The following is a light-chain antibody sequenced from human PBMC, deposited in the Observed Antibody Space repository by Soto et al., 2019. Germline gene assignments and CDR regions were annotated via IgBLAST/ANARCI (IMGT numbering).Light chain of an antibody. Sequence: QSVLTQPPSVSAAPGQKVTISCSGISSNIGNNYVSWYQQLPGTAPKLLIYDNNKRPSGIPDRFSGSKSGTSATLGITGLPTGDEADYYCGTWDSSLSAGVFGGGTKLTVL. CDR1: SSNIGNNY. J-gene: IGLJ3*02. CDR2: DNN. V-gene: IGLV1-51*01. CDR3: GTWDSSLSAGV.